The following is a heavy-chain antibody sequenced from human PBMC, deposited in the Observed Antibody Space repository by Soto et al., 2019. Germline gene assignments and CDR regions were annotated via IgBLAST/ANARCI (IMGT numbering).Heavy chain of an antibody. CDR2: ISGSGDST. Sequence: GVSPRLSCAASGFTFSSYAMSWVRQAPGKGLEWVSGISGSGDSTYYADSVKGRFTISRDNSKKTVYLQMNSLRAEDTAVYYCAKGVPGIAVAGTGYFQHWGQGTPVTVSS. CDR3: AKGVPGIAVAGTGYFQH. D-gene: IGHD6-19*01. V-gene: IGHV3-23*01. J-gene: IGHJ1*01. CDR1: GFTFSSYA.